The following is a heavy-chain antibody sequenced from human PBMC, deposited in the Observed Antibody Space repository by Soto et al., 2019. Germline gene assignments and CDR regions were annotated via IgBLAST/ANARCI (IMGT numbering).Heavy chain of an antibody. CDR3: AKDRTWNYVIDY. CDR1: EFTFSSYG. V-gene: IGHV3-30*18. D-gene: IGHD1-7*01. CDR2: ISYDGSNT. J-gene: IGHJ4*02. Sequence: PGGSLRLSCAASEFTFSSYGMHWVRHAPGKGLDWVGLISYDGSNTYYADSVKGRFTISRDNSKNTLYLQMNSLRPEDTAVYYCAKDRTWNYVIDYWGQGTLVTVSS.